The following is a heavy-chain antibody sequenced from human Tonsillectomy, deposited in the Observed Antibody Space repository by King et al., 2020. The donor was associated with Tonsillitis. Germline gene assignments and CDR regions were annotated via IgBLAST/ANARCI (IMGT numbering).Heavy chain of an antibody. CDR3: ARIPCLEWRPLFWYLDL. V-gene: IGHV4-39*01. CDR1: GGSISSSSYY. J-gene: IGHJ2*01. Sequence: LQLQESGPGLVKPSETLSLTCTVSGGSISSSSYYWGWIRQRPGKRPEWIGSIYYSGNTYYNHSLKSRVTISVDTSKNQFFLKLTSVTAADTAVHYCARIPCLEWRPLFWYLDLGGRGTLVTVPS. CDR2: IYYSGNT. D-gene: IGHD3-3*01.